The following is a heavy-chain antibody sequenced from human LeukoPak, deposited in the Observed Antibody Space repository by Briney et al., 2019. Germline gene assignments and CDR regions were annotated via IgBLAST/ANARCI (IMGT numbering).Heavy chain of an antibody. CDR2: IYSGGST. Sequence: AGGPLRLSCAASGFTVSSNYMSWVRQAPGKGLEWVSVIYSGGSTYYADSVKGRFTISRDNSKNTLYLQMNSLRAEDTAVYYCARESSGSRRVNNYYYMDVWGKGTTVTVSS. CDR1: GFTVSSNY. V-gene: IGHV3-66*01. D-gene: IGHD1-26*01. CDR3: ARESSGSRRVNNYYYMDV. J-gene: IGHJ6*03.